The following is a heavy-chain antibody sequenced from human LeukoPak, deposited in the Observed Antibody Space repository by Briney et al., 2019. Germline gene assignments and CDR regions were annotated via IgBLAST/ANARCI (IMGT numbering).Heavy chain of an antibody. CDR1: GYSITSYW. V-gene: IGHV5-51*01. J-gene: IGHJ4*02. Sequence: ESLKISCKGSGYSITSYWIGWVRQIPGKGLEWMGIIYPGDSDTRYSPSFQGQVTISADKSISTAYLQWSSLKASDTAMYYCARYLHYYDSSFLDYWGQGTLVTVSS. CDR2: IYPGDSDT. CDR3: ARYLHYYDSSFLDY. D-gene: IGHD3-22*01.